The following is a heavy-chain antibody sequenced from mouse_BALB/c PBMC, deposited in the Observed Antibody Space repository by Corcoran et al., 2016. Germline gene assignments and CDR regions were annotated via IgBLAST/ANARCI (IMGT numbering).Heavy chain of an antibody. CDR1: GYTFTNYG. CDR2: INTYTGEP. CDR3: AREPLVMDY. Sequence: QIQLVQSGPELKKPGETVKISCKASGYTFTNYGMNWVKQAPGKGLKWMGWINTYTGEPTYADDFKGRFAFSLENSASTAYLQINNLKNEDTATYFCAREPLVMDYWGQGTSVTVSS. V-gene: IGHV9-3-1*01. J-gene: IGHJ4*01.